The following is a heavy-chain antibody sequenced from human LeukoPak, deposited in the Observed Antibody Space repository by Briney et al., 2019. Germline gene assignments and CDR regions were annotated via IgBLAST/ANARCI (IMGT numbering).Heavy chain of an antibody. J-gene: IGHJ6*03. CDR2: MNPNNGNT. Sequence: GASVKVSCKASGYTFTRYDINWVRQATGQGREWMGWMNPNNGNTDNAQKFQGRVTMTRDTSITTAYMEVSSLTSEDTAVYYCARGRAEYYYYYMDVWGKGTTVTVSS. CDR1: GYTFTRYD. CDR3: ARGRAEYYYYYMDV. V-gene: IGHV1-8*01.